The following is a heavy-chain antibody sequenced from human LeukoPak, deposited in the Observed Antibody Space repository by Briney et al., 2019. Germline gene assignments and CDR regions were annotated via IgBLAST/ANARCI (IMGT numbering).Heavy chain of an antibody. CDR2: IYYSGST. CDR3: ARGLKGSYIRRGGGILYYFDY. Sequence: PSQTLSLTCTVSGGSISSGGYYWSWIRQHPGKGLEWIGYIYYSGSTYYNPSLKSRVTISVDTSKNQFSLKLSSVTAADTAVYYCARGLKGSYIRRGGGILYYFDYWGQGTLVTVSS. D-gene: IGHD3-16*01. V-gene: IGHV4-31*03. J-gene: IGHJ4*02. CDR1: GGSISSGGYY.